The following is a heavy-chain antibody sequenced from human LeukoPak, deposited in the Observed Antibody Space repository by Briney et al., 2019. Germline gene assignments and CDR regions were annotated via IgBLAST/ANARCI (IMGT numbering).Heavy chain of an antibody. CDR1: GFTFSSHG. CDR3: AKDRGLGYSYGPDY. CDR2: IIPSGHTT. Sequence: PGGSLRLSCAASGFTFSSHGMNWVRQAPGKGLEWVSGIIPSGHTTYYADSVRGRFTISRDNSRNTLYLQMNSLRAEDTAIYYCAKDRGLGYSYGPDYWGQGTLVTVSS. J-gene: IGHJ4*02. D-gene: IGHD5-18*01. V-gene: IGHV3-23*01.